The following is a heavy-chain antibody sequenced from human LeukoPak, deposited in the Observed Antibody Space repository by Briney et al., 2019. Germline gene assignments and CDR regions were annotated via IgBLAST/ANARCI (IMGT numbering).Heavy chain of an antibody. Sequence: ASETLSLTCTVSGGSISSYYWSWIRQPPGKGLEWIGEINHSGSTNYNPSLKSRVTISVDTSKNQFSLKLSSVTAADTAVYYCARGMYGDYGLDYWGQGTLVTVSS. V-gene: IGHV4-34*01. D-gene: IGHD4-17*01. CDR1: GGSISSYY. CDR3: ARGMYGDYGLDY. CDR2: INHSGST. J-gene: IGHJ4*02.